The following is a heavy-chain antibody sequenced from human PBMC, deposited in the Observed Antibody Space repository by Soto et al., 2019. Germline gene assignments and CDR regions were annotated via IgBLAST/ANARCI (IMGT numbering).Heavy chain of an antibody. CDR3: ARGPSSLDYYDSSGYYTPLEY. CDR1: GYTFTGYY. D-gene: IGHD3-22*01. CDR2: INPNSGGT. Sequence: QVQLAQSGAEVKKPGASVKVSCKASGYTFTGYYMHWVRQAPGQGLEWMGWINPNSGGTNYAQKFQGRVTMTRDTSISTAYMELSRLRSDDTAVYYCARGPSSLDYYDSSGYYTPLEYWGQGTLVTVSS. J-gene: IGHJ4*02. V-gene: IGHV1-2*02.